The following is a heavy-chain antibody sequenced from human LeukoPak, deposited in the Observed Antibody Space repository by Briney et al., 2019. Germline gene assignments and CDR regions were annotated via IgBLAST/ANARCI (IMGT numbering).Heavy chain of an antibody. J-gene: IGHJ4*02. V-gene: IGHV3-23*01. Sequence: GGSLRLSCAASGFTFNNYAMNWVRQAPGEGLEWVSSISGGGETTYYADSAKGRFTISRDNSQNTLYLQMNSLRAEGTAVYYCARDYADHVGYFFFDYWGQGTLVTVSS. CDR2: ISGGGETT. D-gene: IGHD4-17*01. CDR1: GFTFNNYA. CDR3: ARDYADHVGYFFFDY.